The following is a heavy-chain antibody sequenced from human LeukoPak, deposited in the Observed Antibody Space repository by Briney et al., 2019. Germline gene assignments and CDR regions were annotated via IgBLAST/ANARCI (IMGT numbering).Heavy chain of an antibody. CDR2: IYYSGST. CDR3: ARGWGYCSSTSCYPIPAYYYYYYGMDV. V-gene: IGHV4-59*12. CDR1: GGSISSYY. D-gene: IGHD2-2*01. J-gene: IGHJ6*02. Sequence: KPSETLSLTCTVSGGSISSYYWSWIRQPPGKGLEWIGYIYYSGSTNYNPSLKSRVTISVDTSKNQFSLKLSSVTAADTAVYYCARGWGYCSSTSCYPIPAYYYYYYGMDVWGQGTTVAVSS.